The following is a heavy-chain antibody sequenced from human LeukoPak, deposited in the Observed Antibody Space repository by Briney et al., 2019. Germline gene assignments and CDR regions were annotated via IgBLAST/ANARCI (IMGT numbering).Heavy chain of an antibody. CDR3: ARDGSDRGYSYGYDY. Sequence: PGGSLRLSCAASGFTFSSYAMSWVRQAPGKGLEWVSSISSSSSYIYYADSVKGRFTISRDNAKNSLYLQMNSLRAEDTAVYYCARDGSDRGYSYGYDYWGQGTLVTVSS. J-gene: IGHJ4*02. V-gene: IGHV3-21*01. CDR1: GFTFSSYA. D-gene: IGHD5-18*01. CDR2: ISSSSSYI.